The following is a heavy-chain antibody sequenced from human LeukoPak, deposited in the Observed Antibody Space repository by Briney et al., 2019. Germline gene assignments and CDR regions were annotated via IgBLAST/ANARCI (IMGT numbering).Heavy chain of an antibody. CDR3: ARQTGSGLFTLP. Sequence: SETLSLTCTVSGVSISSSNSYWGWIRQPPGKGLEWIGSIYYTGNTYYNASLKSRVTISIDTSKNQISLRLTSVTATDTSMYYCARQTGSGLFTLPGGQGTLVTVSS. CDR1: GVSISSSNSY. CDR2: IYYTGNT. V-gene: IGHV4-39*01. D-gene: IGHD3/OR15-3a*01. J-gene: IGHJ4*02.